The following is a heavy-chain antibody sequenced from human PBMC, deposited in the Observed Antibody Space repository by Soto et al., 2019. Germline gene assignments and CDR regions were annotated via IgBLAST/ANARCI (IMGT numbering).Heavy chain of an antibody. CDR3: TRNRGP. CDR2: IRSKAYGGTT. V-gene: IGHV3-49*04. CDR1: GFTFGDYA. J-gene: IGHJ5*02. D-gene: IGHD3-10*01. Sequence: PGGSLRLSWTASGFTFGDYAMSWVRQAPGKGLEWVGFIRSKAYGGTTEDAASVKGRFTISRDDSKSIAYLQMSSLKSEDTAVYYCTRNRGPWGQGTLVTVSS.